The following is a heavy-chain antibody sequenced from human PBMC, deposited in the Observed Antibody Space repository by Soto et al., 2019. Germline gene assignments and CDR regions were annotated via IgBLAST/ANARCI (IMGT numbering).Heavy chain of an antibody. CDR2: IYWNDDK. CDR3: ALQRRSYDFWSGYYSVPFDY. V-gene: IGHV2-5*01. Sequence: QITLKESGPTLVNPTHTLPLTCTFSGFSLSTSGVGVGWIRQPPGKALEWLALIYWNDDKRYSPSLNSRLTITKDTYKNQVVLTMTNMDPVDTATYYCALQRRSYDFWSGYYSVPFDYWGQGTLVTVSS. J-gene: IGHJ4*02. CDR1: GFSLSTSGVG. D-gene: IGHD3-3*01.